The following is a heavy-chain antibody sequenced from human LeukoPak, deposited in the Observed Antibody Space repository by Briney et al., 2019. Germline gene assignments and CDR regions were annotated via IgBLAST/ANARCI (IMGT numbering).Heavy chain of an antibody. Sequence: SETLSLTCTVSGGSISTSNYYWGWIRQPPGKGLEWIGNIFYSGSTYYSPSLRSRVTISVDTSKNQFSLKLSSVTAADTAVYYCARYYYGSGSYYYFDSWGQGTLVTVSS. D-gene: IGHD3-10*01. CDR1: GGSISTSNYY. CDR2: IFYSGST. CDR3: ARYYYGSGSYYYFDS. V-gene: IGHV4-39*01. J-gene: IGHJ4*02.